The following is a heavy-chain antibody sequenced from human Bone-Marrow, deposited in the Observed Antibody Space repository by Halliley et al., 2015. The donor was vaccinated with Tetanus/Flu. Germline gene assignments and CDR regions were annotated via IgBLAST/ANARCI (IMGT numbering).Heavy chain of an antibody. CDR2: IYYSGST. D-gene: IGHD6-19*01. J-gene: IGHJ4*02. Sequence: TLSLTCTVSGGSISSSSYYWGWVRQPPGKGLEYIGSIYYSGSTYYNPSLKSRVTISVDTSNNQFSLNLSSVTAADRAVYYCARHISSGWPYFDYWGPGTLVTVPS. V-gene: IGHV4-39*01. CDR1: GGSISSSSYY. CDR3: ARHISSGWPYFDY.